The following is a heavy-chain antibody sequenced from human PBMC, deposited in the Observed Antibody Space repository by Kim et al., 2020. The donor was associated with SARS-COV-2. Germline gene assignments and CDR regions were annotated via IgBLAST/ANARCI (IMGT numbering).Heavy chain of an antibody. D-gene: IGHD3-16*01. J-gene: IGHJ4*02. V-gene: IGHV3-49*02. CDR3: STLGETCWYGFGV. Sequence: YAASVKGRVTISRDDSKSIAYLQMNSLKTDDTAMYYWSTLGETCWYGFGVWGQGTLVTVSS.